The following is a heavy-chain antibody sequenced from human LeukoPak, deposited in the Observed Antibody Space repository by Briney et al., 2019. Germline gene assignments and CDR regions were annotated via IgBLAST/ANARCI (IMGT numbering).Heavy chain of an antibody. CDR3: ARDIAVAALVLDY. CDR2: INPSGGTT. Sequence: ASVKVSCKASGYTFTSYGISWVRQAPGQGLEWMGIINPSGGTTTYAQKFQGRVSMTRDTSTSTVYMEMSSLRSEDTAVYYCARDIAVAALVLDYWGQGTLVTVSS. J-gene: IGHJ4*02. D-gene: IGHD6-19*01. CDR1: GYTFTSYG. V-gene: IGHV1-46*01.